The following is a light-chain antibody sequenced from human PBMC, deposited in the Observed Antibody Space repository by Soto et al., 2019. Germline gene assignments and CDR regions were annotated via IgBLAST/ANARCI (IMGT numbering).Light chain of an antibody. Sequence: EVVMRQSPATLSVSPGERASRSCRASQSVRRNLAWYQQKTGKAPRLIIYGASTRATGIPARFSGSGSGTEYTLTISSLQSEDFAVYYCQQYNNWPRTFGQGTKVDI. CDR3: QQYNNWPRT. J-gene: IGKJ1*01. CDR2: GAS. V-gene: IGKV3-15*01. CDR1: QSVRRN.